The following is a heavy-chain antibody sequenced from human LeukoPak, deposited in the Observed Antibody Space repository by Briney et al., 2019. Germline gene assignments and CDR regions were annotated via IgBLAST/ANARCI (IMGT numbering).Heavy chain of an antibody. D-gene: IGHD6-19*01. J-gene: IGHJ4*02. Sequence: GGSLRLSCAVSGFPFSFYEMNWVRQAPGKGLEWVSNIGASGTTKYYADSVKGRFSISRDNAKTSLYLQMNSLRVDDTAVYYCAILAVASDFDYWGQGALVTVSS. CDR1: GFPFSFYE. CDR2: IGASGTTK. V-gene: IGHV3-48*03. CDR3: AILAVASDFDY.